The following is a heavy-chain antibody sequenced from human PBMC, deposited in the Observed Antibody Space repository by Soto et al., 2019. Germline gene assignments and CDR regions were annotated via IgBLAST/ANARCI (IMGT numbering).Heavy chain of an antibody. V-gene: IGHV3-11*05. J-gene: IGHJ3*02. D-gene: IGHD3-10*01. CDR2: ISSSSSYT. CDR3: ARAIDGGFFAFDI. CDR1: GFTFSGYY. Sequence: QVQLVESGGGLVKPGRSLRLSCAASGFTFSGYYMNWIRQAPGKGLEWVSYISSSSSYTNYADSVKGRFTISRDNAKNSLYLQMNSLRAEDTAVYYCARAIDGGFFAFDIWGQGTMVTVSS.